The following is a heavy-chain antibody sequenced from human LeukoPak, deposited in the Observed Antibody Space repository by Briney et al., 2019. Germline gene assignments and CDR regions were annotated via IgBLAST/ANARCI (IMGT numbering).Heavy chain of an antibody. CDR1: GYTFTSYG. CDR2: ISAYNGNT. CDR3: ARVPAGIYYDSSGYPDY. Sequence: ASVKVSCKASGYTFTSYGMSWVRQAPGQGLEWMGWISAYNGNTNYAQKLQGRVTMTTDTSTSTAYMELRSLRSDDTAVYYCARVPAGIYYDSSGYPDYWGQGTLVTVSS. J-gene: IGHJ4*02. V-gene: IGHV1-18*01. D-gene: IGHD3-22*01.